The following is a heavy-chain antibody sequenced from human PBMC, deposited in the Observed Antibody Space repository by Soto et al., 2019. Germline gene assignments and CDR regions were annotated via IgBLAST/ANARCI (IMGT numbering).Heavy chain of an antibody. D-gene: IGHD2-2*01. CDR1: GYTFTGYY. Sequence: ASVKVSCKASGYTFTGYYMHWVRQAPGQGLEWMGWINPNSGGTNYAQKFQGRVTMTRDTSISTAYMELSRLRSDDTAVYYCARRYCSSTSCSNWFDPWGQGTLVTVSS. V-gene: IGHV1-2*02. CDR2: INPNSGGT. J-gene: IGHJ5*02. CDR3: ARRYCSSTSCSNWFDP.